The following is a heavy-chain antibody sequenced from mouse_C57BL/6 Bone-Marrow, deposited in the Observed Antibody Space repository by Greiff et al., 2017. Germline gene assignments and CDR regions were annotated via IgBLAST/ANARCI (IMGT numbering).Heavy chain of an antibody. D-gene: IGHD1-1*01. CDR3: ARRIWGSRRDYAMDY. CDR1: GYTFTDHT. J-gene: IGHJ4*01. V-gene: IGHV1-78*01. CDR2: IYPRDGST. Sequence: QVQLQQSDAELVKPGASVKISCKVSGYTFTDHTIHWMKQRPEPGLEWIGYIYPRDGSTKYNEKFKGKATLTADKSSSTAYMQLNSLTSEDSAVYFCARRIWGSRRDYAMDYWGQGTSVTVSS.